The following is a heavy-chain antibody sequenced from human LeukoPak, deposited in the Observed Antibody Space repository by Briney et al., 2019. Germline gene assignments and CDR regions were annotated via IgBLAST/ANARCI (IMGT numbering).Heavy chain of an antibody. D-gene: IGHD3-3*01. CDR3: ARGASYDFWSGYYRNYYYYGMDV. V-gene: IGHV3-30*04. CDR1: GFTFSSYA. CDR2: ISYDGSNK. Sequence: PGGSLRLSCAASGFTFSSYAMHWVRQAPGKGLEWVAVISYDGSNKYYADPVKGRFTISKDNSKNTLYLQMNSLRAEDTAVYYCARGASYDFWSGYYRNYYYYGMDVWGQGTTVTVSS. J-gene: IGHJ6*02.